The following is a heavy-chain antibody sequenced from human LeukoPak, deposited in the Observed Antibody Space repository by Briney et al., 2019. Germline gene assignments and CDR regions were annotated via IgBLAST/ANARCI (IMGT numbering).Heavy chain of an antibody. CDR3: AKGLKTAVGPYMGYHYYMDV. Sequence: GGSLRLSCAASGFSFSTFAMHWVRQAPGKGLEWVAVISSDGNNKYHADSVKGRFTISRDNSKNTLSLQMISLRAEDTALYYCAKGLKTAVGPYMGYHYYMDVWGKGTTVTVSS. J-gene: IGHJ6*03. CDR2: ISSDGNNK. V-gene: IGHV3-30-3*01. CDR1: GFSFSTFA. D-gene: IGHD5-18*01.